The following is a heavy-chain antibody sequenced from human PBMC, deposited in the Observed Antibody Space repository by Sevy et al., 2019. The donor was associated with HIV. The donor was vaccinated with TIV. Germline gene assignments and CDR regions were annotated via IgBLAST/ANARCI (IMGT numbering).Heavy chain of an antibody. Sequence: SETLSLTCTVSGGSISSSSYYWGWIRQPPGKGLEWIGSIYYSGSTYYNPSLKSRVTISVDTSKIQFSLKLSSVTAADTVVYYCARRGYNWNYGGGFDYWGQGTLVTVSS. V-gene: IGHV4-39*01. CDR3: ARRGYNWNYGGGFDY. D-gene: IGHD1-7*01. CDR1: GGSISSSSYY. CDR2: IYYSGST. J-gene: IGHJ4*02.